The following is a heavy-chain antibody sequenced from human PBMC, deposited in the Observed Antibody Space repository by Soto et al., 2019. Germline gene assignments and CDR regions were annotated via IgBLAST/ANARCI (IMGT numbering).Heavy chain of an antibody. CDR1: GFTFSNYW. J-gene: IGHJ5*02. CDR3: ATGDSSSLRTGS. CDR2: IKSDGSYT. Sequence: EVHLVESGGGLVQPGGSLRLSCAASGFTFSNYWMHWVRQAPGKGPVWVSRIKSDGSYTNYADSVKGRFTISRDIAESTRYLKINTLRAEDTAVYFCATGDSSSLRTGSWGQVTLVTFSS. V-gene: IGHV3-74*01. D-gene: IGHD5-12*01.